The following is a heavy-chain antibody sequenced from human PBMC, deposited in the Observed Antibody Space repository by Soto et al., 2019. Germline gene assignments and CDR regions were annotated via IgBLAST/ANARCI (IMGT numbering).Heavy chain of an antibody. Sequence: GGSLRLSCAASGFTFSDFWMSWVRQAPGKGLEWVANIKEDGGEIYSVDSVKGPFTISRDNAKNSLYLQMNSLRPEDTAVYFCARTLKVVPAAVFDYWGQGTLVTVSS. CDR2: IKEDGGEI. CDR1: GFTFSDFW. J-gene: IGHJ4*02. CDR3: ARTLKVVPAAVFDY. V-gene: IGHV3-7*01. D-gene: IGHD2-2*01.